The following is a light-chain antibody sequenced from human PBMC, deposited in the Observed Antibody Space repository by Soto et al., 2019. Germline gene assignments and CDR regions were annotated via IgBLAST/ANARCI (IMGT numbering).Light chain of an antibody. CDR3: STWDDSLNGWV. J-gene: IGLJ7*01. CDR1: SSTIGKDT. CDR2: NDD. Sequence: QSVLTQPPSVSGTPGLRVNISCSGGSSTIGKDTVNWSRHLPGTAPKLLMFNDDKRPSGVPDRFSGSRSGTSASLAISGLQSDDEAVYFCSTWDDSLNGWVFGGGTQLTVL. V-gene: IGLV1-44*01.